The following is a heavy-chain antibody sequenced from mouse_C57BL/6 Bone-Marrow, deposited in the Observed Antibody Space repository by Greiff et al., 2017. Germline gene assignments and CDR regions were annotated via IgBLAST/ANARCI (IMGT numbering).Heavy chain of an antibody. J-gene: IGHJ1*03. CDR2: IYPGNSDT. CDR3: TIYGSSKGYFDV. V-gene: IGHV1-5*01. CDR1: GYTFTSYW. Sequence: EVKLVESGTVLARPGASVKMSCKTSGYTFTSYWMHWVKQRPGQGLEWIGAIYPGNSDTSYNQKFKGKAKLTAVTSASTAYMELSSLTNEDSAVYSCTIYGSSKGYFDVWGTGTTVTVSS. D-gene: IGHD1-1*01.